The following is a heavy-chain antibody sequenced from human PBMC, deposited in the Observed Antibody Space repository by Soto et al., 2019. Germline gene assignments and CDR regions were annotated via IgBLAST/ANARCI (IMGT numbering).Heavy chain of an antibody. D-gene: IGHD3-3*02. V-gene: IGHV1-69*12. CDR2: IMPVFATP. CDR3: ARDKDRQQLGGNYFYILDV. J-gene: IGHJ6*02. CDR1: GGTFSTSA. Sequence: QVQLMQSGAEVKKPGSSVKVSCKASGGTFSTSAISWVRQAPGEGLEWVGGIMPVFATPDYAQKLQGRVTISADESTATAYLELTRLTTDDTAVYSCARDKDRQQLGGNYFYILDVWGQGTAITVSS.